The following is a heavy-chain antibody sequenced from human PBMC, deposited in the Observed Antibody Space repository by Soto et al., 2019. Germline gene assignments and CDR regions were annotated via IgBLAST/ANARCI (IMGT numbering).Heavy chain of an antibody. D-gene: IGHD1-1*01. Sequence: EVQLLESGGGLVQPGGSLRLSCAASGFTFSSYAMSWVRQAPGKGLEWVSAISGSGGSTYYADSVKGRFTISRDNSKNTLYLQMNSLRGEDTAVYYCAKNYHRAGRGADDYWGQGTLVTVSS. CDR3: AKNYHRAGRGADDY. CDR2: ISGSGGST. CDR1: GFTFSSYA. V-gene: IGHV3-23*01. J-gene: IGHJ4*02.